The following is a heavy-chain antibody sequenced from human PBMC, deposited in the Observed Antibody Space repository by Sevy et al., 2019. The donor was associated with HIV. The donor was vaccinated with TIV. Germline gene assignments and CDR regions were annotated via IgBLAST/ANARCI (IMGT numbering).Heavy chain of an antibody. Sequence: GGCLRLSCAASGFTFNTHAMNWVRQAPGKGLEWVSVISGPGYGTNYADSVKGRFTISRDNSKNTLFLQMNSLRDDDTAVYYCAKALNPALESMLEEHLRSLKGFDVWGQGTMVTVSS. V-gene: IGHV3-23*01. CDR2: ISGPGYGT. D-gene: IGHD3-10*02. CDR3: AKALNPALESMLEEHLRSLKGFDV. CDR1: GFTFNTHA. J-gene: IGHJ3*01.